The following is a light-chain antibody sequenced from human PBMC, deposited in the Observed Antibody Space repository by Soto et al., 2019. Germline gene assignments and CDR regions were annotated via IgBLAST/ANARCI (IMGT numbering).Light chain of an antibody. J-gene: IGLJ2*01. CDR1: SSDVGGYNY. Sequence: QSVLTQPASVSGSPGQSITISCTGTSSDVGGYNYVSWYQQHPGKAPKLMIYDVSTRPSGVSNRFSGSKSGNTASLTISGLQAEDEADYYCSSYTGSITYVVFGGGTKLTVL. V-gene: IGLV2-14*01. CDR3: SSYTGSITYVV. CDR2: DVS.